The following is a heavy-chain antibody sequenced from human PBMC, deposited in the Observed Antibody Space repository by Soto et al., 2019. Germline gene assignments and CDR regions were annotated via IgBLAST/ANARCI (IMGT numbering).Heavy chain of an antibody. CDR1: GYTFTRYG. V-gene: IGHV1-18*01. Sequence: ASVKVSCKASGYTFTRYGISWVRQASGQGLEWMGWISGYNGDTNYSQKFQDRVTMTRDTSTSTAYMELSSLRSDDTAVYYCARSIVVVTALDYWGQGTLVTVSS. J-gene: IGHJ4*02. D-gene: IGHD2-21*02. CDR3: ARSIVVVTALDY. CDR2: ISGYNGDT.